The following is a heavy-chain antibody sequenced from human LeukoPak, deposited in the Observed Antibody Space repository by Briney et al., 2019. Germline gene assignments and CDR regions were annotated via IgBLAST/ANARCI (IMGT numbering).Heavy chain of an antibody. Sequence: GGSLRLSCTASGFTFSNYAMYWVRQAPGKGLEYVSAISSNGDSTYYANSVKGRFTFSRDNSKNTLFLQVGSLRAEDMAVYYCARGPRPRYGSGWYVDSWGQGTLVTVSS. CDR3: ARGPRPRYGSGWYVDS. CDR1: GFTFSNYA. J-gene: IGHJ4*02. D-gene: IGHD6-19*01. CDR2: ISSNGDST. V-gene: IGHV3-64*01.